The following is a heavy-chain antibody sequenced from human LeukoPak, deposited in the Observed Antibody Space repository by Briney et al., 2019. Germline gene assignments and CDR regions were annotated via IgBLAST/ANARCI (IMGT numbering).Heavy chain of an antibody. CDR3: ASWGGDGYNYSDYYFDY. V-gene: IGHV1-46*01. CDR2: INPSGGST. Sequence: ASVKVSCKASGYTFTGYYMHWVRQAPGQGLEWMGIINPSGGSTSYAQKFQGRVTMTRDMSTSTVYMELSSLRSEDTAVYYCASWGGDGYNYSDYYFDYWGQGTLVTVSS. CDR1: GYTFTGYY. J-gene: IGHJ4*02. D-gene: IGHD5-24*01.